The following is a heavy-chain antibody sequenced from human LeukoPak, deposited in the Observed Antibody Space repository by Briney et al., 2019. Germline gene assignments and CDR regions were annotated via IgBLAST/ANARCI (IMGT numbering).Heavy chain of an antibody. Sequence: GGSLRLSCAASGFTVSSNYMNWVRQAPGKGLEWVSIIYNKGTTYYADSVRGRFTISRDDSKNTIYLQMNSLRAGDTAVYYCAGAANPRKRYYYGMDVWGQGTTVTVS. J-gene: IGHJ6*02. CDR3: AGAANPRKRYYYGMDV. D-gene: IGHD1-14*01. CDR2: IYNKGTT. V-gene: IGHV3-66*01. CDR1: GFTVSSNY.